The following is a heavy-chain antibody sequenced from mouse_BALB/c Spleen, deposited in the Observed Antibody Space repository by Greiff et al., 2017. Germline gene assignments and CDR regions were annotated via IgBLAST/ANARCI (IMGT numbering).Heavy chain of an antibody. V-gene: IGHV1-69*02. Sequence: QVQLQQPGAELVRPGASVKLSCKASGYTFTSYWINWVKQRPGQGLEWIGNIYPSDSYTNYNQKFKDKATLTVDKSSSTAYMQLSSPTSEDSAVYYYTRGVGRIYAMDYWGQGTSVTVSS. CDR3: TRGVGRIYAMDY. CDR2: IYPSDSYT. J-gene: IGHJ4*01. D-gene: IGHD4-1*01. CDR1: GYTFTSYW.